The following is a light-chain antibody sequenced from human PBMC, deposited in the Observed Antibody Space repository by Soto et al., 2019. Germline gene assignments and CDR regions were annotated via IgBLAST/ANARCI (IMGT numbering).Light chain of an antibody. Sequence: QSVLTQPPSASRTPGQRVTISCSGSSSNIGSNYVYWYQQLPGTAPKLLIYRNNQRPSGVPDRFSGSKSGTSASLAISGLRSEDEAEYYCAAWDDSLVFGGGTKVTV. CDR3: AAWDDSLV. V-gene: IGLV1-47*01. CDR1: SSNIGSNY. CDR2: RNN. J-gene: IGLJ2*01.